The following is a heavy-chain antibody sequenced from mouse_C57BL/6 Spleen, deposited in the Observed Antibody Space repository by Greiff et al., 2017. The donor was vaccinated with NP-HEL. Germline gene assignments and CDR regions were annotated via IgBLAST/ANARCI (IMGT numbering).Heavy chain of an antibody. Sequence: QVQLQQPGTELVKPGASVKLSCKASGYTFTSYWMHWVKQRPGQGLEWIGNINPSNGGTEYIEKFKSKATLTVDKSSNTAYMQLSSLTSEDSAVYYCARDNYDSSRYYYAMDYWGQGTSVTVSS. D-gene: IGHD1-1*01. V-gene: IGHV1-53*01. J-gene: IGHJ4*01. CDR2: INPSNGGT. CDR1: GYTFTSYW. CDR3: ARDNYDSSRYYYAMDY.